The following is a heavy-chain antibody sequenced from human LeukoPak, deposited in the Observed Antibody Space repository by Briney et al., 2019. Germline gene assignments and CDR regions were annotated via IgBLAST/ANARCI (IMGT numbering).Heavy chain of an antibody. CDR2: IYYSGST. V-gene: IGHV4-59*08. CDR1: GGSIRSYY. D-gene: IGHD4-17*01. Sequence: SETLSLTCTVSGGSIRSYYGSWIRQPPGKGLDWIGYIYYSGSTNYNPSLKSRVTISVDTSKNQFSLKLSSVTAADTAVYYCARHDRLMTTYGVDVWGQGTTVTVSS. J-gene: IGHJ6*02. CDR3: ARHDRLMTTYGVDV.